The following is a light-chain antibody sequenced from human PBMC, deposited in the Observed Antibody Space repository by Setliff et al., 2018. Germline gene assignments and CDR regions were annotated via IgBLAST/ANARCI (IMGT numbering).Light chain of an antibody. V-gene: IGLV2-14*01. CDR3: SSYASSSIPYV. CDR1: SSDIGGYNY. J-gene: IGLJ1*01. Sequence: QSVLTQPASVSESPGQSITISCTGTSSDIGGYNYVSWYQQHSGKAPKLMIYEVSNRPSGVSNRFSGSKSGNTASLTISGLQAEDEADYYCSSYASSSIPYVFGSGTKVTVL. CDR2: EVS.